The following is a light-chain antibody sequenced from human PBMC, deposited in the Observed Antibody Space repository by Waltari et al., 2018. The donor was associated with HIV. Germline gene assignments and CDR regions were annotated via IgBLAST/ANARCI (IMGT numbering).Light chain of an antibody. CDR3: QHYGYSPT. J-gene: IGKJ1*01. Sequence: IVLTQSPGTLSLSPGERATVSCRASQSVSSYYFAWYQQKPGQAPRLLVYGVSTRATGVPDRCSGSGSGTDFTLTVSRLEPEDFAVYYCQHYGYSPTFGRGTKVEIK. CDR1: QSVSSYY. CDR2: GVS. V-gene: IGKV3-20*01.